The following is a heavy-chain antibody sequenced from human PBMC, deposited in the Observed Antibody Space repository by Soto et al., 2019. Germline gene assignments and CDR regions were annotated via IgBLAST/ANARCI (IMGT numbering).Heavy chain of an antibody. CDR1: GYTFTTFD. J-gene: IGHJ4*02. D-gene: IGHD3-3*01. V-gene: IGHV1-8*02. CDR3: TGGNFRY. Sequence: ASVKVSCKASGYTFTTFDIYCVRQATGQGLEWMGWMNPNSGNTGYAQKFHGRVTMTRNTSITTAHMELTSLRSDDTGVYYCTGGNFRYWGQGTLVTVSS. CDR2: MNPNSGNT.